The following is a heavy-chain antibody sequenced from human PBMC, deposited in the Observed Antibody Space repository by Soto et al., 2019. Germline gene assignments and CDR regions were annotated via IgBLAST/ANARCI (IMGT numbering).Heavy chain of an antibody. Sequence: VKFSCQASGFTFTSSAVQWVRQALGQRLEWIGWIVVGSGTTNYAQKFQERVTITRDMSTSTAYMELSSLRSEDTAVYYCAAGGYYDSSGYSDYWGQGTLVTVSS. J-gene: IGHJ4*02. CDR2: IVVGSGTT. V-gene: IGHV1-58*01. CDR3: AAGGYYDSSGYSDY. D-gene: IGHD3-22*01. CDR1: GFTFTSSA.